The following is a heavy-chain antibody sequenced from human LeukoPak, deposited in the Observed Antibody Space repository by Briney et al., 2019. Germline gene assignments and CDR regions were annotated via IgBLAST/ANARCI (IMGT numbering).Heavy chain of an antibody. Sequence: GGSLRLSCAASGFTFSTYSMNWVRQAPGKGLEWVSFISTSSNYIYYADSVKGRFTISRDNAKNSLYLQMNSLRAEDTAVYYCARDNWIEAHYFDYWGQGTLVTVSS. J-gene: IGHJ4*02. V-gene: IGHV3-21*01. CDR1: GFTFSTYS. D-gene: IGHD1-20*01. CDR2: ISTSSNYI. CDR3: ARDNWIEAHYFDY.